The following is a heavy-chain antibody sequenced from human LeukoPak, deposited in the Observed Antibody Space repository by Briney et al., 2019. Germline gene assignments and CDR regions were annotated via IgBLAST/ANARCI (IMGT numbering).Heavy chain of an antibody. CDR2: IQYDGFKK. V-gene: IGHV3-30*04. D-gene: IGHD3-10*01. CDR3: AKDDAWLRFGE. Sequence: GGSLRLSCAASGFTFSSYAMHWVRQAPGKGLEWVAFIQYDGFKKYYADSVKGRFTISRDNSKNMLYLEVISLTADDTAVYYCAKDDAWLRFGEWSQGTLVTVSS. J-gene: IGHJ4*02. CDR1: GFTFSSYA.